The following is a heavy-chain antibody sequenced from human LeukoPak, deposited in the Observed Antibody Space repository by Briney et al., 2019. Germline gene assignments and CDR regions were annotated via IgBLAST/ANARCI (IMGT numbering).Heavy chain of an antibody. Sequence: GESLKISCKGSGYSFTSYWIGWVRQMPGKGLEWMGIIYPGDSDTRYSPSFQGQVTISADKSISTAYLQWSSLKASDTAMYYCARHNRRGGSYSGTDYWGQGTLVTVSS. D-gene: IGHD1-26*01. CDR2: IYPGDSDT. J-gene: IGHJ4*02. CDR3: ARHNRRGGSYSGTDY. V-gene: IGHV5-51*01. CDR1: GYSFTSYW.